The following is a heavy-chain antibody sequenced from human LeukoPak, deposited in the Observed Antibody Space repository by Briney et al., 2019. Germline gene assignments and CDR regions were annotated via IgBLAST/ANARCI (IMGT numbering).Heavy chain of an antibody. V-gene: IGHV3-21*01. CDR2: ISSSSSYI. J-gene: IGHJ4*02. Sequence: GGSLRLSCAASGFTFSSYSMNWVRQAPGKGLEWVSSISSSSSYIYYADSVKGRFTISRDNAKNSLYLQMNSLRAEDTAVYYCARLLVVVAATILDYWGQGTLVTVSS. D-gene: IGHD2-15*01. CDR3: ARLLVVVAATILDY. CDR1: GFTFSSYS.